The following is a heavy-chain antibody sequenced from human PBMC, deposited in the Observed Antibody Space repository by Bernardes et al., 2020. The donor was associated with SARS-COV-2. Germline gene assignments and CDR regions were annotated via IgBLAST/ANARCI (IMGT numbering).Heavy chain of an antibody. CDR2: IYTSGST. V-gene: IGHV4-61*02. J-gene: IGHJ4*02. D-gene: IGHD6-13*01. CDR1: GGSITSDIYY. CDR3: ARGLVRGLYFDC. Sequence: SETLSLTCSVSGGSITSDIYYWSWIRQPAGKGLEWIGRIYTSGSTNYSPSLKSRVTISVDTSKNQFSLKLSSVTAADTAVYYCARGLVRGLYFDCWGQGTLVTVSS.